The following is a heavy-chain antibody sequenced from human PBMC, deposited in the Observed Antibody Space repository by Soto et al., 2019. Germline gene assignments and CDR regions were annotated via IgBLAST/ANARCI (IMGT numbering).Heavy chain of an antibody. CDR2: IYSGGST. D-gene: IGHD2-15*01. Sequence: GGSLRLSCAASGFTVSSNYMSWVRQAPGKGLEWVSVIYSGGSTYYADSVKGRFTISRDNSKNTLDLQMNSLRTEDTAVYYCARGYCGGGGCYLRREAIDVWGQGTMVT. CDR3: ARGYCGGGGCYLRREAIDV. CDR1: GFTVSSNY. J-gene: IGHJ3*01. V-gene: IGHV3-66*01.